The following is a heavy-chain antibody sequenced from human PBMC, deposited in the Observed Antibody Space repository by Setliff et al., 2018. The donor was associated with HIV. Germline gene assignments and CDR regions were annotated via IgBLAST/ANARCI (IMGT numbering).Heavy chain of an antibody. CDR3: ATGWLDSSGQKNFGS. D-gene: IGHD3-22*01. Sequence: SETLSLTCAVYGASFSDYSWSWIRQPPGKGLEWIGEINHSGITNYNSFLKSRVTISIDTSKNQFSLKLNSVTAADTAMYYCATGWLDSSGQKNFGSWGQRTLVTVSS. V-gene: IGHV4-34*01. J-gene: IGHJ5*01. CDR1: GASFSDYS. CDR2: INHSGIT.